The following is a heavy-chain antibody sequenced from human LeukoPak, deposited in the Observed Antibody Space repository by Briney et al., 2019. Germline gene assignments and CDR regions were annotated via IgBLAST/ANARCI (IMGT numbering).Heavy chain of an antibody. Sequence: PGGSLRLSCAASGFTVSSNYMSWVRQAPGKGLEWVSVIYSGGSTYYADSVKGRFTISRDNAKNSLYLQMNSLRAEDTAVYYCARDKQQLFDYWGQGTLVTVSS. CDR1: GFTVSSNY. J-gene: IGHJ4*02. CDR3: ARDKQQLFDY. V-gene: IGHV3-66*01. D-gene: IGHD6-13*01. CDR2: IYSGGST.